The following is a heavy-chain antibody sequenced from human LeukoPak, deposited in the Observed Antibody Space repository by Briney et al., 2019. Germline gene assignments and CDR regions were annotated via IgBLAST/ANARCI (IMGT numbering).Heavy chain of an antibody. J-gene: IGHJ4*02. CDR1: GFTFDDYG. Sequence: RPGXSLRLSCAASGFTFDDYGMSWVRQAPGKGLEWVSGINWNGGSTGYADSVKGRFTISRDNAKNSLYLQMNSLRAEDTALYYCARVTSSGWSSYFDYWGQGTLVTVSS. V-gene: IGHV3-20*04. CDR3: ARVTSSGWSSYFDY. CDR2: INWNGGST. D-gene: IGHD6-19*01.